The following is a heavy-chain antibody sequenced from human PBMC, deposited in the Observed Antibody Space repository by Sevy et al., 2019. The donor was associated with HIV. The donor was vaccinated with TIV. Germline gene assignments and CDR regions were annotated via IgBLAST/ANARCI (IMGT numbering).Heavy chain of an antibody. CDR1: GYTLTELS. CDR3: TGGGHGDGMDV. D-gene: IGHD2-15*01. Sequence: ASVKVSCKVSGYTLTELSMHWVRQAPGKGLEWMGCFDPEDGEAIYSQSFQGRVTLTEDTSTDTAYMELSGLRSEDTAVYYCTGGGHGDGMDVWGQGTTVTVSS. J-gene: IGHJ6*02. CDR2: FDPEDGEA. V-gene: IGHV1-24*01.